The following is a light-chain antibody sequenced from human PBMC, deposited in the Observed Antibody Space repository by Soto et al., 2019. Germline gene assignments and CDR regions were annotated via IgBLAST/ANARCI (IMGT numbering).Light chain of an antibody. Sequence: QSALTQPASVSGSPGQSITISCTGTSSDIGTYNLVSWYQQHPGKVPKLMIYEGTKRPSGVTNRFSGSTSGNTATLTISGLQTEDEADYCCAYVGSKIVVFGGGTKLTVL. V-gene: IGLV2-23*01. CDR3: CAYVGSKIVV. CDR2: EGT. CDR1: SSDIGTYNL. J-gene: IGLJ2*01.